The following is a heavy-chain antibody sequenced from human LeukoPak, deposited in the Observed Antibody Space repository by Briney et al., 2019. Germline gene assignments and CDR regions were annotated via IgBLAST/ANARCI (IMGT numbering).Heavy chain of an antibody. J-gene: IGHJ4*02. CDR2: IYPGDSDT. D-gene: IGHD3-3*01. Sequence: GESLKISCKGSGYSFTSYWIGWVRQMPGKGLEWMGIIYPGDSDTRYSPSFQGQVTISAGKSISTAYLQWSSLKASDTAMYYCARAFTIFGVAAGYWGQGTLVTVSS. V-gene: IGHV5-51*01. CDR3: ARAFTIFGVAAGY. CDR1: GYSFTSYW.